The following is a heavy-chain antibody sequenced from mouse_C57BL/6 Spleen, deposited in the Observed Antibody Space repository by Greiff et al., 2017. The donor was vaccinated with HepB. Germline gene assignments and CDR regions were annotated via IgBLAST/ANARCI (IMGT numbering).Heavy chain of an antibody. V-gene: IGHV3-6*01. CDR1: GYSITSGYY. Sequence: EVKLQESGPGLVKPSQFLSLTCSVTGYSITSGYYWNWIRQFPGNKLEWMGYISYDGSNNYNPSLKNRISITRDTSKNQFFLKLNSVTTEDTATYYCARERDYYGSSWYFDVWGTGTTVTVSS. CDR2: ISYDGSN. J-gene: IGHJ1*03. D-gene: IGHD1-1*01. CDR3: ARERDYYGSSWYFDV.